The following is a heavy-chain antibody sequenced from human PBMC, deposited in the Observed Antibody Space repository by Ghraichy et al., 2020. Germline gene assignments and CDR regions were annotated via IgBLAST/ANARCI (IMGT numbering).Heavy chain of an antibody. D-gene: IGHD1-20*01. CDR2: MNPNSGNT. CDR1: GYTFTSYD. V-gene: IGHV1-8*01. J-gene: IGHJ6*02. Sequence: ASVKVSCKASGYTFTSYDINWVLQATGQGHEWMGWMNPNSGNTGYAQKFHGKFTMTRNTSISKAYMELSSLRSEDTAVYYCARGHRFITGTVYGLDVWGQGTTVTVSS. CDR3: ARGHRFITGTVYGLDV.